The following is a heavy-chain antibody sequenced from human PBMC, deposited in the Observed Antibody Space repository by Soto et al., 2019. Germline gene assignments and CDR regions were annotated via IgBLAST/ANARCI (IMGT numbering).Heavy chain of an antibody. CDR2: IWYDGSNE. Sequence: QVQLVESGGGVVQPGRSLRLSCAASGFTFSSYGMHWLRQAPGKGLEWVAVIWYDGSNENYADSVKGRFTISRDNSKNTLYLQMNSLRAEDTALYYCARDRRGSGWYDYFDYWGQGTLVTVSS. D-gene: IGHD6-19*01. CDR3: ARDRRGSGWYDYFDY. J-gene: IGHJ4*02. CDR1: GFTFSSYG. V-gene: IGHV3-33*01.